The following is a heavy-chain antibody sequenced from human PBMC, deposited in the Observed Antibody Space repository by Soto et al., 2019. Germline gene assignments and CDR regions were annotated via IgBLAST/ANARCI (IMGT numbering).Heavy chain of an antibody. J-gene: IGHJ4*02. Sequence: GGSLRLSCAASGFTFSSYAMSWVRQVPGKGLEWISAVSGSGGSTYYADSVKGRFTISRDNSKDTLYLQMNNLRAEDTAVYYCAKPPDYNWNDYWGQGTLVTVSS. CDR3: AKPPDYNWNDY. CDR2: VSGSGGST. D-gene: IGHD1-20*01. CDR1: GFTFSSYA. V-gene: IGHV3-23*01.